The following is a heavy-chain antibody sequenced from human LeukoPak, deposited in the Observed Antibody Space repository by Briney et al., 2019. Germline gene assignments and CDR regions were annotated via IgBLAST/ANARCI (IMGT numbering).Heavy chain of an antibody. CDR2: INSDGSST. D-gene: IGHD1-14*01. CDR3: ARDQGSTEHYFDY. V-gene: IGHV3-74*01. CDR1: GFTFSSYW. Sequence: GGCLRLSCAASGFTFSSYWMHWVRQAPGKGLVWVSRINSDGSSTSYVDSVKGLFTISRDNAKNTLYLQMNSLRAEDTAVYYCARDQGSTEHYFDYWGQGTLVTVSS. J-gene: IGHJ4*02.